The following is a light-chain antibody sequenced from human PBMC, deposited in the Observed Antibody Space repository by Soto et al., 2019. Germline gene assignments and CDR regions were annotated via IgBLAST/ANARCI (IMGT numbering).Light chain of an antibody. CDR1: QTFSSH. J-gene: IGKJ5*01. Sequence: EIVLTQSPATLSLSPGERATLSCRASQTFSSHLAWYQQKPGQARRLLSYDASKRATGIPARFSGRGSGTDFTLTSSSLEPEDFAVYYCQQRSNWPPVITFGQGTRLEIK. CDR2: DAS. CDR3: QQRSNWPPVIT. V-gene: IGKV3-11*01.